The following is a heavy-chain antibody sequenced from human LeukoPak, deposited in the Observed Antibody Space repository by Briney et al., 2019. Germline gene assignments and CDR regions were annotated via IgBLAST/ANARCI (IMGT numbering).Heavy chain of an antibody. CDR3: ARAETSRLLWFGELKF. J-gene: IGHJ4*02. V-gene: IGHV1-69*06. Sequence: ASVKVSCKASGGTFSSYAISWVRQAPGQGLEWMGGIIPIFGTANYAQKFQGRVTITADKSTSTAYMELSSLRSDDTAVYYCARAETSRLLWFGELKFWGQGTLVTVSS. D-gene: IGHD3-10*01. CDR2: IIPIFGTA. CDR1: GGTFSSYA.